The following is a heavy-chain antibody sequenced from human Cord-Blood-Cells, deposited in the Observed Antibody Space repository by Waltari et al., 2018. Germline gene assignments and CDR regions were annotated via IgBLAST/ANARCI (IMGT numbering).Heavy chain of an antibody. J-gene: IGHJ1*01. CDR1: GGPISSSSDY. Sequence: QLQLQESGLGLLKPSEPLSLTCTVAGGPISSSSDYWGWIRKPPGKGLEWIGSIYYSGSTYYNPSLKSRVTISVDTSKNQFSLKLSSVTAADTAVYYCARSIAVAGTNFQHWGQGTLVTVSS. CDR3: ARSIAVAGTNFQH. D-gene: IGHD6-19*01. V-gene: IGHV4-39*07. CDR2: IYYSGST.